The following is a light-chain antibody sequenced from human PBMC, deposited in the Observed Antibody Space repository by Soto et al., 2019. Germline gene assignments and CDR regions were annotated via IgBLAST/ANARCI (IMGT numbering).Light chain of an antibody. CDR2: DAS. CDR3: QQRKTWPPIT. Sequence: EIELTQSPATLSLSPGERATLSCRASQNVEGYLAWYQQKPGQAPRLLIYDASNRAPGIPARFSGSGSGTDFTLTNSSLEPEDFAVYYCQQRKTWPPITFGQGTRLEIK. V-gene: IGKV3-11*01. CDR1: QNVEGY. J-gene: IGKJ5*01.